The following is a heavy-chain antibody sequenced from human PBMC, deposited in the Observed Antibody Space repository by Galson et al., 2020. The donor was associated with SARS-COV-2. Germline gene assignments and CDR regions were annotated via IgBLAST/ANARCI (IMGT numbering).Heavy chain of an antibody. V-gene: IGHV4-30-2*01. D-gene: IGHD4-17*01. CDR1: GTSISSVSYS. Sequence: SETLSLTCAVFGTSISSVSYSWNWLRQPQGQGLVGNGYFSHSGATYNNPSLKRRVTISGDRSKNQFSLRLSSVTAADTAVYYCARLHYGEYAPEAFDIWGPGTRVTVSS. CDR3: ARLHYGEYAPEAFDI. CDR2: FSHSGAT. J-gene: IGHJ3*02.